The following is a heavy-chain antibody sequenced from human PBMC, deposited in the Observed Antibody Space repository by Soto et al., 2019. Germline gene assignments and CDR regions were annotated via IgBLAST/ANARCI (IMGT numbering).Heavy chain of an antibody. J-gene: IGHJ6*02. CDR3: AREPPRSGWWGYYGMDV. CDR2: ISAYNGNT. V-gene: IGHV1-18*01. CDR1: GYTFTSYG. D-gene: IGHD6-19*01. Sequence: QVQLVQSGAEVKKPGASVKVSCKASGYTFTSYGISWVRQAPGQGLEWMGWISAYNGNTNYAQKLQGRVTMTTDTSTSTAYMELRSLSSDDTAVYYCAREPPRSGWWGYYGMDVWGQGTTVTVSS.